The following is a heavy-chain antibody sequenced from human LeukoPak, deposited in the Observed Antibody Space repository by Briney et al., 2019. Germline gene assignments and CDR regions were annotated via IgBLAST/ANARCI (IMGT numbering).Heavy chain of an antibody. CDR2: VYYSGST. CDR3: ARSGTAAGRRYY. V-gene: IGHV4-59*01. Sequence: SETLSLTCTVSGGSIYSYYWSWIRQPPGKGLEWIGYVYYSGSTNYNPSLKSRVTISVDTSKNQFSLKLNSVNAADTAVYYCARSGTAAGRRYYWGQGTLVTVSS. J-gene: IGHJ4*02. CDR1: GGSIYSYY. D-gene: IGHD6-13*01.